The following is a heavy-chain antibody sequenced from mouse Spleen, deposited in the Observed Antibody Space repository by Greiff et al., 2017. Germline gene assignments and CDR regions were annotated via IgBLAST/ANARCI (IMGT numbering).Heavy chain of an antibody. V-gene: IGHV1-50*01. CDR3: ARGGAY. Sequence: VQLKQPGAELVKPGASVKLSCKASGYTFTSYWMQWVKQRPGQGLEWIGEIDPSDSYTNYNQKFKGKATLTVDTSSSTAYMQLSSLTSEDSAVYYCARGGAYWGQGTLVTVSA. CDR2: IDPSDSYT. CDR1: GYTFTSYW. J-gene: IGHJ3*01.